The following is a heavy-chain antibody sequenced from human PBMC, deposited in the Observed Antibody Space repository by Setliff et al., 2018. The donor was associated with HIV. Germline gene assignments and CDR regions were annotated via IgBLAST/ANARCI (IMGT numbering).Heavy chain of an antibody. CDR3: ASGNCAGDCYHDY. Sequence: ETLSLTCTVSGGSINISSYYWGWIRQPPGKGLEWIGRMYYSGSTYQNLSLKRRVTISVDMSKNQFSLKLSSVSAADTAVYYCASGNCAGDCYHDYWGQGTLVTVSS. CDR1: GGSINISSYY. CDR2: MYYSGST. J-gene: IGHJ4*02. D-gene: IGHD2-21*02. V-gene: IGHV4-39*01.